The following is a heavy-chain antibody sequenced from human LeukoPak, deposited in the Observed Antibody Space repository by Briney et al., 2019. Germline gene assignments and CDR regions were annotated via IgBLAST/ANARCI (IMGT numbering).Heavy chain of an antibody. V-gene: IGHV3-30*02. CDR2: IRYDGSNK. D-gene: IGHD3-3*01. J-gene: IGHJ4*02. CDR3: AKGDYDFWSGYQNRGYYFDY. CDR1: GFTFSSYG. Sequence: AGGSLRLSCAASGFTFSSYGMHWVRQAPGKGLEWVAFIRYDGSNKYYADSVKGRFTISRDNSKNTLYLQMNSLRAEDTAVYYCAKGDYDFWSGYQNRGYYFDYWGQGTLVTVSS.